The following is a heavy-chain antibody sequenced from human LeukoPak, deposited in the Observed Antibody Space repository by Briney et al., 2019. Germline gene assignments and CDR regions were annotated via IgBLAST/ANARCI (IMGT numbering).Heavy chain of an antibody. J-gene: IGHJ4*02. V-gene: IGHV3-30-3*01. CDR2: ISYDGSDK. CDR3: ARADGSVAGPPSGH. Sequence: GGSLRLSCAASGFTFSSYAMHWARQAPGKGLEWVAIISYDGSDKYYADSVKGRLTISRDNSKSTLYLQMISLRTEDTAVYYCARADGSVAGPPSGHWGQGTLVTVSS. D-gene: IGHD6-19*01. CDR1: GFTFSSYA.